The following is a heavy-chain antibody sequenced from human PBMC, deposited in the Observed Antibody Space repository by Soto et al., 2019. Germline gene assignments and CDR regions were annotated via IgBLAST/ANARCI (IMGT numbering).Heavy chain of an antibody. J-gene: IGHJ6*02. CDR1: GFTFSSSW. CDR3: SRRLEV. Sequence: QVVESGGGLVQPGGSLRISCAASGFTFSSSWMDWVRQTPGKGLEWVANIGQDGSEKNYVDSVKGRFTFSRDNAKNSLYLQMTSLRAEDTAVYFCSRRLEVWGQGTTVTVSS. V-gene: IGHV3-7*05. CDR2: IGQDGSEK.